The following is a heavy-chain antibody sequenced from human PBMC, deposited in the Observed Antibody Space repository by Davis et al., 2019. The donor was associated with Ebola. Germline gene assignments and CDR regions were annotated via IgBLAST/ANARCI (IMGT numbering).Heavy chain of an antibody. V-gene: IGHV5-10-1*01. CDR2: IDPSDSYI. J-gene: IGHJ3*01. D-gene: IGHD3-3*02. CDR1: GYSFTSYW. CDR3: ARHLVSRDAFDV. Sequence: GESLKISCEGSGYSFTSYWINWVRQMPGKGLEWIGRIDPSDSYINYSPSFQGHVTISADKSISTVYLQWSTLKASDTAMFYCARHLVSRDAFDVWGQGTMVSVSS.